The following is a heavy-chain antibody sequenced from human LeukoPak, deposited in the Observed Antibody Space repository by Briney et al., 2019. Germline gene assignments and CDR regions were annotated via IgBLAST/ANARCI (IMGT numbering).Heavy chain of an antibody. Sequence: ASVKVSCKASGYTFTSYAIHWVRQAPGQRLEWVGWIKAVSGDTKYSQELQGRVTITRDTSATTVYMELSSLRYEDMAVYYCARVAGTLFDYWGQGTLVTVSS. J-gene: IGHJ4*02. D-gene: IGHD6-19*01. CDR1: GYTFTSYA. V-gene: IGHV1-3*03. CDR2: IKAVSGDT. CDR3: ARVAGTLFDY.